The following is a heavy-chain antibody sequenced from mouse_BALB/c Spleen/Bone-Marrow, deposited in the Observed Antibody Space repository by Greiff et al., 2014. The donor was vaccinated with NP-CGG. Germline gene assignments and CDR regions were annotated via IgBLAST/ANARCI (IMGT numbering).Heavy chain of an antibody. D-gene: IGHD2-10*02. Sequence: VQLQQSGPELVKPGASVKISCKASGYTFTDHNMHWVKQSHGKSLEWIGYIYPYNGGTAYNQKFKSKATLTVDNSSSTAYMELRSLTSEDSAVYYCSSPYDNYGAWFAYWGQGTLVTVSA. V-gene: IGHV1S29*02. CDR3: SSPYDNYGAWFAY. J-gene: IGHJ3*01. CDR2: IYPYNGGT. CDR1: GYTFTDHN.